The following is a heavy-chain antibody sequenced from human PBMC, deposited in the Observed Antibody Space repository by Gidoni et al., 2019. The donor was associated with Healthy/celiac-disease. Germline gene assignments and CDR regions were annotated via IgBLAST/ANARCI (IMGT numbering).Heavy chain of an antibody. V-gene: IGHV4-59*01. Sequence: QVQLQESGPGLVKPSETLSLTCTVSGGSISSYYWSWIRQPPGKGLEWIGYIYYSGSTNYNPSLKSRVTISVDTSKNQFSLKLSSVTAADTAVYYCARDGNSYGGGYFDYWGQGTLVTVSS. CDR1: GGSISSYY. J-gene: IGHJ4*02. CDR2: IYYSGST. CDR3: ARDGNSYGGGYFDY. D-gene: IGHD5-18*01.